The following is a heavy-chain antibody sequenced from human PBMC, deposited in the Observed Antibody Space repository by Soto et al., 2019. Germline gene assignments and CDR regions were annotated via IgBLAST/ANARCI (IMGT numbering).Heavy chain of an antibody. CDR3: ARGRGYQLLFPDAFDI. CDR2: MNPNSGNT. D-gene: IGHD2-2*01. Sequence: QVQLVQSGAEVKKPGASVKVSCKASGYTFTSYDINWVRQATGQGLEWMGWMNPNSGNTGYAQKFQGRVTMTRNTSMSTAYMELSSLRSEDTAVYYCARGRGYQLLFPDAFDIWGQGTMVTVSS. CDR1: GYTFTSYD. V-gene: IGHV1-8*01. J-gene: IGHJ3*02.